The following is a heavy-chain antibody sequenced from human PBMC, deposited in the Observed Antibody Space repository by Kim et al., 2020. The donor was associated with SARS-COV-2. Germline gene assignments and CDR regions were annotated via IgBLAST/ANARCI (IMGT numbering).Heavy chain of an antibody. V-gene: IGHV3-11*06. CDR1: GFTFSDYY. CDR3: ARVWGEAAAGTS. D-gene: IGHD6-13*01. Sequence: GGSLRLSCAACGFTFSDYYMSWIRQAPGKGLEWVSYISSSSSYTNYADSVKGRFTISRDNANNSLYLQMNSLRAEDTAVYYCARVWGEAAAGTSWGQGTLLTVSS. CDR2: ISSSSSYT. J-gene: IGHJ4*02.